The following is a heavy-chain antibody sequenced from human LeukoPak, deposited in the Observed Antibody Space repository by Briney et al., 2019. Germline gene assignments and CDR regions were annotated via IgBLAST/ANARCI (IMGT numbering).Heavy chain of an antibody. J-gene: IGHJ4*02. Sequence: SGPALVKPTQTLTLTCTFSGFSLRTRGRRVSWIRQPPGKALEWLSRIDWDDDKFYSTSLKTRLTISKDTSKNQVVLTMTNMDPVDTATYYCARTPYCGGDCYVDYWGQGTLVTVSS. CDR2: IDWDDDK. V-gene: IGHV2-70*04. CDR1: GFSLRTRGRR. CDR3: ARTPYCGGDCYVDY. D-gene: IGHD2-21*02.